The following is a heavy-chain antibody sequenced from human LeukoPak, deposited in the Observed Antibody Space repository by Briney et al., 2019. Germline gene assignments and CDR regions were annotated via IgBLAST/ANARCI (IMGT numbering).Heavy chain of an antibody. CDR3: ARDDPYGSGSYFDY. CDR2: ISYDGSNK. CDR1: GFTFSSYA. V-gene: IGHV3-30*04. D-gene: IGHD3-10*01. J-gene: IGHJ4*02. Sequence: GGSLRLSCAASGFTFSSYAMHWVRQAPGKGLEWVAVISYDGSNKYYADSVKGRFTISRDNSKNTLYLQMNSLRAEDTAVYYCARDDPYGSGSYFDYWGQGTLVTVSS.